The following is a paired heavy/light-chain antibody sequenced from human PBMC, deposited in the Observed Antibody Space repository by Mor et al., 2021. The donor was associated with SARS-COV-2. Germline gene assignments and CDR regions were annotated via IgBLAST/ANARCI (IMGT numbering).Heavy chain of an antibody. CDR1: GFTFTKAW. CDR2: IKSKTDGGTA. CDR3: ATGGSYLDY. D-gene: IGHD1-26*01. V-gene: IGHV3-15*07. J-gene: IGHJ4*02. Sequence: EVQLVESGGGLVKPGGSLRLSCAASGFTFTKAWMNWVRQPPGKGLEWVGRIKSKTDGGTADYAAPVKGRFTFSRDDSKNTLYLQMNSLKTEDTAMYFCATGGSYLDYWGQGTLVTVSS.
Light chain of an antibody. J-gene: IGKJ2*01. CDR2: WAS. V-gene: IGKV4-1*01. CDR1: QSVLYSSNNKNY. Sequence: DIVMTQSPDSLAVSLGERATINCKSSQSVLYSSNNKNYLAWYQQKSGQPPKLLIYWASTRESGVPDRFSGSGSGTDFTLTISSLQAEDVAVYYCQQYYSLYTFGQGTKLEIK. CDR3: QQYYSLYT.